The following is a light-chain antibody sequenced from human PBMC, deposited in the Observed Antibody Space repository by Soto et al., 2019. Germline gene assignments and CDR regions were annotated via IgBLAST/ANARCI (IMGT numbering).Light chain of an antibody. Sequence: EIVLTQSPGTLSLSPGERATLSCRASHSVSSSYLAWYQQNRGQAPRLLIYGASSRVTGIPDRFSGSGSGTDFALTISILEPEDFAVYYGQHYGSSRWTFGQGTKVEIK. V-gene: IGKV3-20*01. CDR2: GAS. J-gene: IGKJ1*01. CDR1: HSVSSSY. CDR3: QHYGSSRWT.